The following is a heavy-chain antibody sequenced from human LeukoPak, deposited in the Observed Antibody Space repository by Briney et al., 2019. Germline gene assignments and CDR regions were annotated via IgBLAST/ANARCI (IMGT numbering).Heavy chain of an antibody. CDR3: ARSTYYYDSSGHLYPSFFDY. Sequence: GGSLRLSCAASGFTFSSYSMNWVRQAPGKGLEWVSYISRTSHTIYYADSVKGRFTISRDNAKNSLYLQMNSLRDEDTAVYYCARSTYYYDSSGHLYPSFFDYWGQGNLVTVSS. D-gene: IGHD3-22*01. J-gene: IGHJ4*02. V-gene: IGHV3-48*02. CDR1: GFTFSSYS. CDR2: ISRTSHTI.